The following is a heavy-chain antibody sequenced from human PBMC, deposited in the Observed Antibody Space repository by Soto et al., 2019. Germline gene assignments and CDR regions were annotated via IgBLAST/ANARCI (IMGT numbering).Heavy chain of an antibody. CDR2: IYRTGNT. CDR3: ARGDYQYSIDY. CDR1: GDSVTSGDYS. J-gene: IGHJ4*02. V-gene: IGHV4-30-2*01. Sequence: SETLSLTCTVSGDSVTSGDYSWSWIRQPPGKGLEWLGYIYRTGNTHYSPSLKSRVSISQDRSKNQFSLELTSVTAADTAVYYCARGDYQYSIDYWGQGTLVTVSS. D-gene: IGHD2-2*01.